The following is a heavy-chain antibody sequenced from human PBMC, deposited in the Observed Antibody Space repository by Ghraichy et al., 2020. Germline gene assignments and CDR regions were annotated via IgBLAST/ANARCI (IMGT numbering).Heavy chain of an antibody. CDR3: ARGSTVVRFYYYGGMDV. V-gene: IGHV3-48*02. D-gene: IGHD4-23*01. J-gene: IGHJ6*04. CDR1: GFSFSSYS. Sequence: GESLNISCVGSGFSFSSYSMNWVRQSPGKGLEWVSYITCSGSVRTYADSVKGRFTISRDNARNTLYLEMNSLRDEDRAVYYCARGSTVVRFYYYGGMDVWGKGATVTVSP. CDR2: ITCSGSVR.